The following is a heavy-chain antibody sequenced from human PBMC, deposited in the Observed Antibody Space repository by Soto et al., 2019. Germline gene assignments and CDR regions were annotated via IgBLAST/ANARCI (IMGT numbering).Heavy chain of an antibody. Sequence: GASVKVSCKASGGTFSSYAISWARQAPGQGLEWMGWISAYNGNTNYAQKLQGRVTMTTDTSTSTAYMELRSLRSDDTAVYYCARVGTPDPKHGDYFDYWGQGTLVTVSS. V-gene: IGHV1-18*01. CDR1: GGTFSSYA. CDR3: ARVGTPDPKHGDYFDY. D-gene: IGHD3-10*01. CDR2: ISAYNGNT. J-gene: IGHJ4*02.